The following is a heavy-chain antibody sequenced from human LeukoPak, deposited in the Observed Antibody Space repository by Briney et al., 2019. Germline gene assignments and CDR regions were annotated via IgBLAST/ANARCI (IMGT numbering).Heavy chain of an antibody. V-gene: IGHV3-23*01. J-gene: IGHJ4*02. CDR1: RFTFSSYT. Sequence: PGRSLRLSCAASRFTFSSYTMSWVRQAPGQGLEWVSAISGSGDTTYYADSVKGRFTISRDNSKNTLYLQMNSLRAEDTAVYYCAKEPLYYYWGQGTLVTVSS. D-gene: IGHD2-21*01. CDR3: AKEPLYYY. CDR2: ISGSGDTT.